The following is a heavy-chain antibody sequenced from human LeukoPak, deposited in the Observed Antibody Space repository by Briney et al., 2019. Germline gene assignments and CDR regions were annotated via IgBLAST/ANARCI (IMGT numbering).Heavy chain of an antibody. D-gene: IGHD2-15*01. V-gene: IGHV3-33*01. CDR2: IWYDGSNK. CDR3: ARDKSCSGGSCYYYYYGMDV. Sequence: PGGSLRLSCAASGFTFSSYGMHWVRQAPGKGLEWVAVIWYDGSNKYYADSVKGRFTISRDNSKNTLYLQMNSLRAEDTAVYYCARDKSCSGGSCYYYYYGMDVWGKGTTVTVSS. J-gene: IGHJ6*04. CDR1: GFTFSSYG.